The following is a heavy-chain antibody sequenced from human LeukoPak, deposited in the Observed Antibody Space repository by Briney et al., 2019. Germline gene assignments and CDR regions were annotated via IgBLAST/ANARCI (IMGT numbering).Heavy chain of an antibody. D-gene: IGHD2-15*01. CDR3: ALNRVRYCSGGSCRRNAFDI. CDR1: GFTFSSYA. V-gene: IGHV3-23*01. J-gene: IGHJ3*02. CDR2: ISGSGGST. Sequence: PGGSLRLSCAASGFTFSSYAMSWVRQAPGKGLEWVSAISGSGGSTYYADSVKGRFTISRDNSKNTLYLQMNSLRAEDTDVYYCALNRVRYCSGGSCRRNAFDIWGQGTMVTVSS.